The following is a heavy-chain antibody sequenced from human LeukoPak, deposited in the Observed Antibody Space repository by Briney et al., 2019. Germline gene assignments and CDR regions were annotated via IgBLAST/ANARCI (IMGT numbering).Heavy chain of an antibody. V-gene: IGHV3-30*02. CDR1: GFTFSSYG. Sequence: GGSLRLSCAASGFTFSSYGMHWVRQAPGKGLEWVAFIRYDGSNKYYADSVKGRFTISRDNSKNTLYLQMNSLRAEDTAVYYCAKDQGRNYDFWSGYWAKDIWGQGTMVTVSS. CDR2: IRYDGSNK. J-gene: IGHJ3*02. D-gene: IGHD3-3*01. CDR3: AKDQGRNYDFWSGYWAKDI.